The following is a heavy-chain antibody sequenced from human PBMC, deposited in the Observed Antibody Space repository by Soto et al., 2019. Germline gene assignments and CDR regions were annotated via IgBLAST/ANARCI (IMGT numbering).Heavy chain of an antibody. CDR1: GFTFSSYA. J-gene: IGHJ3*02. Sequence: PGGSLRLSCAASGFTFSSYAMSWIRQATGKGLEWVSYISSSSSYTNYADSVKGRFTISRDNAKNSLYLQMNSLRAEDTAVYYCARDLYSRGYRSSDAFDIWGQGTMVTVSS. CDR3: ARDLYSRGYRSSDAFDI. D-gene: IGHD6-19*01. CDR2: ISSSSSYT. V-gene: IGHV3-11*05.